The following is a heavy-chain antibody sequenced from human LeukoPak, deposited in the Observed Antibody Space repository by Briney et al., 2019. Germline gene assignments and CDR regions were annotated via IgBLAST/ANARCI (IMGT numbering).Heavy chain of an antibody. D-gene: IGHD2-2*01. Sequence: PGESLKISCKGSGYSFTSYWIGWVRQMPGKGLEWMGIPYPGGSDTRYSPSFQGQVTISADNSISTAYLQWSSLKASDTAMYYCARLLGPYCSSTSCYEYSDYWGQGTLVTVSS. CDR2: PYPGGSDT. CDR1: GYSFTSYW. J-gene: IGHJ4*02. V-gene: IGHV5-51*01. CDR3: ARLLGPYCSSTSCYEYSDY.